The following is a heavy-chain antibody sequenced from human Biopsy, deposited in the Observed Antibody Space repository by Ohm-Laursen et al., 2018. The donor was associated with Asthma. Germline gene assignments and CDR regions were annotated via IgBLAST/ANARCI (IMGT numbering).Heavy chain of an antibody. V-gene: IGHV3-30*03. CDR3: SREEPTSGWYQGSILR. J-gene: IGHJ4*02. CDR2: ISYDGSNK. CDR1: GFSFSNFA. D-gene: IGHD6-19*01. Sequence: LRLSCAATGFSFSNFAIHWVRQAPGKGLEWVACISYDGSNKYYADSVKGRSTISRDNSKNTLYLQMNSLRAEDTAVYYCSREEPTSGWYQGSILRWGQGTLVTVSS.